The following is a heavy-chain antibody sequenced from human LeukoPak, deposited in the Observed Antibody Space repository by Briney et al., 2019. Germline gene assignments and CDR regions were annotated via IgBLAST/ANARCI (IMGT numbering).Heavy chain of an antibody. J-gene: IGHJ6*02. Sequence: GGSLRLSCAASGFTFSSYAMSWVRQAPGKGLEWVSAISGSGGSTYYADSVKGRFTISRDNSKNTLYLQMNSLRAEGTAVYYCAKDLSRLYYYYGMDVWGQGTTVTVSS. V-gene: IGHV3-23*01. CDR2: ISGSGGST. D-gene: IGHD3-3*02. CDR1: GFTFSSYA. CDR3: AKDLSRLYYYYGMDV.